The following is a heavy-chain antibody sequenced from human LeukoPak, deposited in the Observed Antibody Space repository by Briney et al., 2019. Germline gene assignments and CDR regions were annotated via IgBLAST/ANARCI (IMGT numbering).Heavy chain of an antibody. CDR2: IYYSGST. V-gene: IGHV4-39*01. D-gene: IGHD5-12*01. CDR3: ARTRSGYDYFDY. CDR1: GGSISSSSYY. Sequence: SETLSLACTVSGGSISSSSYYWGWIRQPPGKGLEWIGSIYYSGSTYYSPSLKSRVTISVDTSKNQFSLKLSSVTAADTAVYYCARTRSGYDYFDYWGQGTLVTVSS. J-gene: IGHJ4*02.